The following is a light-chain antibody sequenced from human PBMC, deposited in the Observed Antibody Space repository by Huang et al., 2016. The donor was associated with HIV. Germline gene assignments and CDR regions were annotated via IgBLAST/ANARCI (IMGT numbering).Light chain of an antibody. CDR2: KAS. CDR1: QSISTW. CDR3: QQYNSYVRLS. Sequence: DIQMTQSPSTLSASVGDRVTITCRASQSISTWLAWYQQKPGKAPNLLIYKASSLKSGVPSRFGGSGSGTEFTLTISSLQPDDFATYYCQQYNSYVRLSFGGGTKVEIK. J-gene: IGKJ4*01. V-gene: IGKV1-5*03.